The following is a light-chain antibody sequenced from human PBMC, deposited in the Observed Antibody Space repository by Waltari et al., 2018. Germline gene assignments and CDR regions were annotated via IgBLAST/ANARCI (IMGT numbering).Light chain of an antibody. J-gene: IGKJ1*01. Sequence: EIVLTQSPGPLSLSVGERATVSCKASASVRRALAWYQQKPGQAPRLLIYGASTRATGIPDRFSGSGSGTDFSLTISRLEPDDFAVYYCQHYLRLPVTFGQGTTVEI. CDR3: QHYLRLPVT. V-gene: IGKV3-20*01. CDR1: ASVRRA. CDR2: GAS.